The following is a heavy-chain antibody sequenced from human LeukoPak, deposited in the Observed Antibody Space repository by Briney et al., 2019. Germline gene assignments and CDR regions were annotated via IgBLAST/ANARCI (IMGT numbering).Heavy chain of an antibody. CDR3: ARHNEPEDSGYYRPFHY. Sequence: SETLSLTCTVSGGSISSSNYYWGWIRQPPGKGLEWIGSISYSGTTYYNPSLKSRVSISVDTSKSQFSLKVYSLTAADTALYYCARHNEPEDSGYYRPFHYWGQGTLVTVSS. CDR2: ISYSGTT. V-gene: IGHV4-39*01. CDR1: GGSISSSNYY. J-gene: IGHJ4*02. D-gene: IGHD3-22*01.